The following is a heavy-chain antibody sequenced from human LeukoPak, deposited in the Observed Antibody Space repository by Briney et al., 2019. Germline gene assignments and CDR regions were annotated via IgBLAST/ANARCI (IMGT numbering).Heavy chain of an antibody. V-gene: IGHV1-69*13. CDR2: IIPIFGTA. Sequence: RASVKVSCKASGGTFSSYAISWVRQAPGQGLEWMGGIIPIFGTANYAQKFQGRVTITADESTSTAYMELSSLRSEDTAVYYCARDGIGAGTTRLDAFDIWGQGTMVTVSS. CDR1: GGTFSSYA. CDR3: ARDGIGAGTTRLDAFDI. J-gene: IGHJ3*02. D-gene: IGHD1-7*01.